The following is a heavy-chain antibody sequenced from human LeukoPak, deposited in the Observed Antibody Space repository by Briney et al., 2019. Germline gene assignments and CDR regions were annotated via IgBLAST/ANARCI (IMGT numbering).Heavy chain of an antibody. D-gene: IGHD5-18*01. V-gene: IGHV1-69*13. J-gene: IGHJ4*02. CDR1: GGTFSSYA. Sequence: SVKVSCKASGGTFSSYAISWVRQAPGQGLEWMGGIIPIFGTANYAQKFQGRVTITANESTGTAYMELSSLRSEDTAVYYCARPDEDRGYSYGYNYWGQGTLVTVSS. CDR3: ARPDEDRGYSYGYNY. CDR2: IIPIFGTA.